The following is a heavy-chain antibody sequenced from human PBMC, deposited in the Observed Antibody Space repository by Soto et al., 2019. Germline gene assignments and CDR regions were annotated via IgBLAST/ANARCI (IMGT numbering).Heavy chain of an antibody. Sequence: VQLQESGPGLVRPSETLSLTCTVSGGSISSGNFYWSWIRQPPGKGLEWIGYIYFSGSTYYSPSLKSRLTISLNTSKNQFSLKLSSVTVADTAVYYCAHDSHGGNTYFDLWGQGALVTVSS. V-gene: IGHV4-30-4*01. D-gene: IGHD1-26*01. CDR2: IYFSGST. J-gene: IGHJ4*02. CDR3: AHDSHGGNTYFDL. CDR1: GGSISSGNFY.